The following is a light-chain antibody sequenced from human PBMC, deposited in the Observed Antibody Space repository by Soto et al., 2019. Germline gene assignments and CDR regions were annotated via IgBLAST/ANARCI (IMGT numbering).Light chain of an antibody. CDR3: SSFAGNNNLV. J-gene: IGLJ2*01. CDR2: EVS. V-gene: IGLV2-8*01. CDR1: SSDVGGYNY. Sequence: QSVLTQPPSASGSPGQSVTISCTGTSSDVGGYNYVSWYQQNPGKAPKLMISEVSKRPSGVPGRFSGSKSGNTASLTVSGLQAEDEADYYCSSFAGNNNLVFGGGTKLTVL.